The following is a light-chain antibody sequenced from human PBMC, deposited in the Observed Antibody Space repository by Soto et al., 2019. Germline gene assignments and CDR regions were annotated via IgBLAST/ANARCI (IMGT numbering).Light chain of an antibody. CDR1: SSNIGSNT. V-gene: IGLV1-44*01. J-gene: IGLJ3*02. CDR2: SDN. Sequence: QSVLTQPPSASRTPGQRVTISCSGSSSNIGSNTVNWYQQVPGTAPKLLVFSDNQRPSGVPDRFSGSKSGTSASLAISGLQSEDEADYYCAAWDDSLNGRVFGGGTKLTVL. CDR3: AAWDDSLNGRV.